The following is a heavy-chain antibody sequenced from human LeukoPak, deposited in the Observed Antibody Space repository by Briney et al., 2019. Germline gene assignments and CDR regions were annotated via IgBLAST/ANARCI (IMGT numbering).Heavy chain of an antibody. CDR3: ARVGYYDSSGFFDY. D-gene: IGHD3-22*01. V-gene: IGHV4-59*01. CDR1: GGSISSYY. Sequence: SETLSLTCAVSGGSISSYYWSWIRQPPGKGLEWIGYIYYSGSTNYNPSLKSRVTISVDTSKNQFSLKLSSVTAADTAVYYCARVGYYDSSGFFDYWGQGTLVTVSS. J-gene: IGHJ4*02. CDR2: IYYSGST.